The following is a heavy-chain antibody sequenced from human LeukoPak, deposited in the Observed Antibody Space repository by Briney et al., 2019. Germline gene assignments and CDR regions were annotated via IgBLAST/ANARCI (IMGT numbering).Heavy chain of an antibody. CDR1: GYSISSGYF. J-gene: IGHJ4*02. CDR2: IYHSGST. D-gene: IGHD1-26*01. Sequence: SETLSLTCTVSGYSISSGYFWGWIRQPPGKGLEWIGTIYHSGSTYYNPSLKSRVTISVDTSKNQFSLKLTSVTAADTAVYYCARVWTDSGSYYDDRGAFDYWGQGTLVTVSS. V-gene: IGHV4-38-2*02. CDR3: ARVWTDSGSYYDDRGAFDY.